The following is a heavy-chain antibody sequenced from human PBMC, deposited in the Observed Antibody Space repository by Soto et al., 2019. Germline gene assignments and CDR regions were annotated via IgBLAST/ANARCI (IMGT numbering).Heavy chain of an antibody. CDR3: ARLLGFWFRFGWFDP. CDR2: IKQDGSEK. J-gene: IGHJ5*02. D-gene: IGHD3-3*01. Sequence: PGGSLRLSCAASGFTFSSYWMSWVRQAPGKGLEWVANIKQDGSEKYYVDSVKGRFTISRDNAKNSLYLQMNSLRAEDTAVYYCARLLGFWFRFGWFDPWGQGTLFTVCS. V-gene: IGHV3-7*03. CDR1: GFTFSSYW.